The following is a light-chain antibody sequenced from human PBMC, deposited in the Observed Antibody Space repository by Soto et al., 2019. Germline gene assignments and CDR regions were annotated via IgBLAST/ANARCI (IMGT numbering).Light chain of an antibody. J-gene: IGLJ2*01. CDR3: SSYAGSNNVV. V-gene: IGLV2-8*01. CDR1: SSDVGGYNY. CDR2: EVS. Sequence: QSVLSQPPSASGSPGQSVTISCTGTSSDVGGYNYVSWYQQHPGKAPKLMIYEVSKRPSGVPDRFSGSKSGNMASLTVSGLQPEDDSNYYCSSYAGSNNVVFGGGTKLTVL.